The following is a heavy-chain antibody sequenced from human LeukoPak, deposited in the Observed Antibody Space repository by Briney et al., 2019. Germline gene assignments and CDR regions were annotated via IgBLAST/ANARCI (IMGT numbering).Heavy chain of an antibody. CDR2: INSDGSST. D-gene: IGHD4-17*01. V-gene: IGHV3-74*01. CDR3: ARDDGDLYYYGMDV. CDR1: GFTFSSYW. Sequence: GGSLRLSCAASGFTFSSYWMHWVRQAPGKGLVWVSRINSDGSSTSYADSVKGRFTISRNNAKNTLYLQMNSLRAEDTAVYYCARDDGDLYYYGMDVWGQGTTVTVSS. J-gene: IGHJ6*02.